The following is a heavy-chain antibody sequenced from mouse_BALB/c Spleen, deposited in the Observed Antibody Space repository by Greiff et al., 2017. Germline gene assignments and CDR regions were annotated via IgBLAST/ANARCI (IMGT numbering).Heavy chain of an antibody. CDR3: ARYYYGSSYWFAY. CDR1: GFNIKDTY. J-gene: IGHJ3*01. CDR2: IDPANGNT. V-gene: IGHV14-3*02. Sequence: VQLKESGAELVKPGASVKLSCTASGFNIKDTYMHWVKQRPEQGLEWIGRIDPANGNTKYDPKFQGKATITADTSSNTAYLQLSSLTSEDTAVYYCARYYYGSSYWFAYWGQGTLVTVSA. D-gene: IGHD1-1*01.